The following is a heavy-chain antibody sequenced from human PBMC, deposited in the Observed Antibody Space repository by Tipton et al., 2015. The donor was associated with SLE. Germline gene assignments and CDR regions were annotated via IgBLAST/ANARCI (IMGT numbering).Heavy chain of an antibody. CDR2: IYYSGST. CDR3: ARAPGLGRSYSYYYYMDV. D-gene: IGHD1-26*01. Sequence: TLSLTCTVSGGSLSSSYHYWGWIRQPPGKGLEWIGSIYYSGSTYYNPSLKSRVTISVDTSKNQFSLRLSSVTAADTAVYYCARAPGLGRSYSYYYYMDVWGKGTTVTVSS. J-gene: IGHJ6*03. V-gene: IGHV4-39*07. CDR1: GGSLSSSYHY.